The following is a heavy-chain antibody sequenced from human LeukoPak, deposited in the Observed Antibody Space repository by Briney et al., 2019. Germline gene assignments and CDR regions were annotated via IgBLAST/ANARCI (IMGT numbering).Heavy chain of an antibody. V-gene: IGHV3-48*02. Sequence: GGSLGLSCAASGLTFSSYSMNWVSQAPGKGLEWVSYISSSRSTKYYAESVKGRFTISRDNAKNSLYLQMNSLRDEDTAVYYCARDKYSVGYYYDSSTDAFDIWGQGTMVTVSS. CDR1: GLTFSSYS. CDR3: ARDKYSVGYYYDSSTDAFDI. D-gene: IGHD3-22*01. CDR2: ISSSRSTK. J-gene: IGHJ3*02.